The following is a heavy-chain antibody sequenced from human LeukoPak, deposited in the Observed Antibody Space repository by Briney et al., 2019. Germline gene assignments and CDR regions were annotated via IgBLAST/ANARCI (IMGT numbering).Heavy chain of an antibody. D-gene: IGHD6-13*01. CDR3: ARVPNLSSSWRLTYYYYYYMDV. CDR1: GYTFTSYD. CDR2: MNPNSGNT. V-gene: IGHV1-8*03. Sequence: ASVKVSCKASGYTFTSYDINWVRQATGQGLEWMGWMNPNSGNTGYAQKFQGRVTITRNTSISTAYMELSSLRSEDTAVYYCARVPNLSSSWRLTYYYYYYMDVWGKGTTVTVSS. J-gene: IGHJ6*03.